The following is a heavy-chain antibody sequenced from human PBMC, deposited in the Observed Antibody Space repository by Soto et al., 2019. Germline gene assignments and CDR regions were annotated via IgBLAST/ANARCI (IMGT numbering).Heavy chain of an antibody. CDR3: AKDRSENFWVYYYAMDV. CDR1: GFNFGAYA. J-gene: IGHJ6*02. D-gene: IGHD6-19*01. CDR2: ISGSSSGT. V-gene: IGHV3-23*01. Sequence: GGSLRLSCEASGFNFGAYAVSWVRQAPGKGLEWVSGISGSSSGTYYTDSVKGRFTISRDNSKNTVYLQMNSLRGEDTAVYYCAKDRSENFWVYYYAMDVWGQGTAVTVSS.